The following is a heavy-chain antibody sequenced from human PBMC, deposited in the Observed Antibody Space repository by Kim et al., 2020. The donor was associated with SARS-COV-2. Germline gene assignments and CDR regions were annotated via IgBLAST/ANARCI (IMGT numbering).Heavy chain of an antibody. CDR3: ARCPNCTLPPPKYYYGMDV. J-gene: IGHJ6*02. CDR1: GFTFSSYS. D-gene: IGHD2-8*01. V-gene: IGHV3-21*01. Sequence: GGSLRLSCAASGFTFSSYSMNWVRQAPGKGLEWVSSISSSSSYIYYADSVKGRFTISRDNAKNSLYLQMNSLRAEDTAVYYCARCPNCTLPPPKYYYGMDVWGQGTTVTVSS. CDR2: ISSSSSYI.